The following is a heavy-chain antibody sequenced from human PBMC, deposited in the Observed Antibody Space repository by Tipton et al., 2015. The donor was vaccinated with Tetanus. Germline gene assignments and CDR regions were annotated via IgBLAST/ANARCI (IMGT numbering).Heavy chain of an antibody. J-gene: IGHJ6*02. D-gene: IGHD1-1*01. Sequence: TLSLTCTVSGGSIISADHYWSWIRQAPGKGLEWIGEINHSGSTNHNPSLKSRVTLSVDTSKNQFSLKLNSVTAADTAMYYCVTVNFPNYHRYGMDVWGQGTTVTVSS. CDR1: GGSIISADHY. CDR3: VTVNFPNYHRYGMDV. CDR2: INHSGST. V-gene: IGHV4-34*01.